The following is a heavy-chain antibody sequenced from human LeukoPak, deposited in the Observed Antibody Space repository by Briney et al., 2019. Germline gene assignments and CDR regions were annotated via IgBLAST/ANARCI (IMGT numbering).Heavy chain of an antibody. CDR3: ARDLWGPRGYSFGYHFDY. CDR1: GFTFSSYW. CDR2: IKQDGSEK. Sequence: GGSLRLSCAASGFTFSSYWMSWVRQAPGKGLEWVANIKQDGSEKYYVDSVKGRFTISRDNAKNSLSLQMKSLTADDTAVYYCARDLWGPRGYSFGYHFDYWGRGTLVTVSS. J-gene: IGHJ4*02. D-gene: IGHD5-18*01. V-gene: IGHV3-7*01.